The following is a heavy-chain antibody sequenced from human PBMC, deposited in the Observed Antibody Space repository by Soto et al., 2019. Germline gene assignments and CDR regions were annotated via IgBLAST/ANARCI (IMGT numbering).Heavy chain of an antibody. CDR1: GFTFINYA. CDR2: IRGSGTST. D-gene: IGHD1-7*01. V-gene: IGHV3-23*01. J-gene: IGHJ5*02. CDR3: AKGGTGTIDWFDP. Sequence: GGSLRLSCAASGFTFINYAMSWVRQAPGKGLEWVSTIRGSGTSTYYADSVKGRFTISRDNSKNTLYLQMNSLRVEDTAVYYCAKGGTGTIDWFDPWGQGTLVTVSS.